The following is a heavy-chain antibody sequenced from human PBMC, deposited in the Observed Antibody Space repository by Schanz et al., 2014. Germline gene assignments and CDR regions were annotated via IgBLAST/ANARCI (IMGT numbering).Heavy chain of an antibody. J-gene: IGHJ6*02. CDR3: AKDDTQVNGMDV. Sequence: EVQLVESGGGLIQPGGSLRLSCAVSGFTVNTNYMSWVRQAPGKGLEWISSMYINSGSTQYADSVKGRFTTSRDNSKNTLHLQMTSLRVEDTAVYYCAKDDTQVNGMDVWGQGTTVTVSS. CDR2: MYINSGST. CDR1: GFTVNTNY. V-gene: IGHV3-66*03.